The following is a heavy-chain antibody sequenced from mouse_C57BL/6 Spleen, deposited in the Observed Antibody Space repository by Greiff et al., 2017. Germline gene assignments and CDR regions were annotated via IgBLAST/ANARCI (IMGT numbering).Heavy chain of an antibody. Sequence: EVQGVESGGGLVQPGGSLSLSCAASGFTFTDYYMSWVRQPPGKALEWLGFIRNKANGYTTEYSASVKGRFTISRDNSQSILYLQMNALRAEDSATYYCARPFYDYDGWFYAMDYWGQGTSVTVSS. CDR1: GFTFTDYY. J-gene: IGHJ4*01. CDR3: ARPFYDYDGWFYAMDY. CDR2: IRNKANGYTT. D-gene: IGHD2-4*01. V-gene: IGHV7-3*01.